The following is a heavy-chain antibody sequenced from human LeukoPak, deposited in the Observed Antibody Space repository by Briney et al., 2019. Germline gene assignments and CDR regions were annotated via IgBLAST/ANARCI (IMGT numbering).Heavy chain of an antibody. CDR2: INSDGSSI. V-gene: IGHV3-74*01. CDR3: AKDLSWGATDY. D-gene: IGHD6-13*01. J-gene: IGHJ4*02. CDR1: GFVFSNNW. Sequence: GGSLRLSCAASGFVFSNNWMYWVRQAPGRGLVWVSRINSDGSSIAYADSVKGRFTISRDNAKNTLFLQMNSLTVEDTAMYYCAKDLSWGATDYWGQGTLVTVSS.